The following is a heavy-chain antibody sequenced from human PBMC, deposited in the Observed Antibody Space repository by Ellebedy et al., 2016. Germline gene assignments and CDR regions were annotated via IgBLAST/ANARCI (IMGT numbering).Heavy chain of an antibody. CDR3: TRTAIYGIVRVFSWFDP. CDR2: IRSKAYGGTT. D-gene: IGHD3-3*01. CDR1: GFTFSDYS. V-gene: IGHV3-49*03. J-gene: IGHJ5*02. Sequence: GESLKISXAASGFTFSDYSMTWFRQAPGKGLEWVGFIRSKAYGGTTEYAASVKGRFTISRDDSKSIAYLQMNSLKTEDTAVYYCTRTAIYGIVRVFSWFDPWGQGTLVTVSS.